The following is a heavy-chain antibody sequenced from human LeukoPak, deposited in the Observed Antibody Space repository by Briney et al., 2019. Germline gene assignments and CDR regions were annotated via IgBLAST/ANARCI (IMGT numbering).Heavy chain of an antibody. CDR3: ARGYRQHVFDY. CDR2: IYYSGST. D-gene: IGHD6-6*01. J-gene: IGHJ4*02. V-gene: IGHV4-59*01. CDR1: GGSISSYY. Sequence: SETLSLTCTVSGGSISSYYWSWIRQPPGKGLEWIGYIYYSGSTNYNPSLKSRVTISVDTSKNQFSLKLSSVTAADTAVYYCARGYRQHVFDYWGQGTLVTASS.